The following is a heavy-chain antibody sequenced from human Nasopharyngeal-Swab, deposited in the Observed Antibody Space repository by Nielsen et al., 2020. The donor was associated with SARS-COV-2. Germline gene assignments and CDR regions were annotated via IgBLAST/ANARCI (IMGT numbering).Heavy chain of an antibody. D-gene: IGHD2-15*01. J-gene: IGHJ4*02. CDR3: ATPREGSGAPTGF. CDR1: GGSISSSSYY. V-gene: IGHV4-39*01. Sequence: SETLSLTCTVSGGSISSSSYYWGWIRQPPGKGLEWIGSTYYSGSTYYNPSLKSRVTISVDTSKNQFSLKLSSVTAADTAVYYCATPREGSGAPTGFWGQGTLVTVSS. CDR2: TYYSGST.